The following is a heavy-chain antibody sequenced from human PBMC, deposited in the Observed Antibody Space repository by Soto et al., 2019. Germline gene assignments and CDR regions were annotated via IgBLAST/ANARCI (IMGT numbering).Heavy chain of an antibody. CDR2: MNPINGAT. CDR1: GYDFTAYD. Sequence: QVQLVQSGAEVEQSGASVKVSCKASGYDFTAYDINWVRQASGQGLEWMGWMNPINGATGSARRFQGRVSMTWNTATGTAYLELTSLRSDDTAVYYCGRGPSPRAPAGGTPYYYAMDVWGQGTTVTVSS. D-gene: IGHD6-13*01. CDR3: GRGPSPRAPAGGTPYYYAMDV. J-gene: IGHJ6*02. V-gene: IGHV1-8*02.